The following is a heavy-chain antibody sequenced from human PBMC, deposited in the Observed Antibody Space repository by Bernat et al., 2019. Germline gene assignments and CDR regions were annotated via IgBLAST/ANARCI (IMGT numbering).Heavy chain of an antibody. CDR2: ISSSSSYI. Sequence: EVQLVESGGGLVKPGGSLRLSCAASGFTFSSYSMNWVRQAPGKGLEWVSSISSSSSYIYYADSVKGRLTISRDNAKNSLYLQMNSLRAEDTAVYYCARCPRRGDGYNWNYNWFDPWGQGTLVTVSS. CDR3: ARCPRRGDGYNWNYNWFDP. V-gene: IGHV3-21*01. CDR1: GFTFSSYS. J-gene: IGHJ5*02. D-gene: IGHD1-7*01.